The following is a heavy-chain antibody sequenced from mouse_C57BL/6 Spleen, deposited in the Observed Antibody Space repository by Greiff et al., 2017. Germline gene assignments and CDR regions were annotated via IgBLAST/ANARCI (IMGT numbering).Heavy chain of an antibody. CDR1: GYTFTSYW. CDR2: IDPSDSET. D-gene: IGHD2-5*01. CDR3: ARSGYSNYEMDY. J-gene: IGHJ4*01. V-gene: IGHV1-52*01. Sequence: VQLQQPGAELVRPGSSVKLSCKASGYTFTSYWMHWVKQRPIQGLEWIGNIDPSDSETHYNQKFKDKATLTVDKSSSTAYMQLSSLTSEDSAVYYCARSGYSNYEMDYWGQGTSVTVSS.